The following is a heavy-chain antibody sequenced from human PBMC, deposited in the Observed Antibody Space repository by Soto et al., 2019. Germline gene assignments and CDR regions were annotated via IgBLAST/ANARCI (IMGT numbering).Heavy chain of an antibody. CDR3: AKDPRGELLAGAFDI. CDR2: ISGSGGST. Sequence: GGSLRLSCAASGFTFSSYAMSWVRQAPGKGLEWVSAISGSGGSTYYADSVKGRFTISRDNSKNTLYLQMNSLRAEDTTVYYCAKDPRGELLAGAFDIWGQGTMVTVSS. V-gene: IGHV3-23*01. D-gene: IGHD1-26*01. CDR1: GFTFSSYA. J-gene: IGHJ3*02.